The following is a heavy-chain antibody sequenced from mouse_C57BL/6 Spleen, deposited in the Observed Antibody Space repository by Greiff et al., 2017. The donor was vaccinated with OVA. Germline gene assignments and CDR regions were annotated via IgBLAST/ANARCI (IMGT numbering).Heavy chain of an antibody. CDR2: IDPSDSYT. V-gene: IGHV1-69*01. J-gene: IGHJ2*01. D-gene: IGHD1-1*01. CDR1: GYTFTSYW. CDR3: ARNPLTTVVAHFDY. Sequence: QVQLQQPGAELVMPGASVKLSCKASGYTFTSYWMHWVKQRPGQGLEWIGEIDPSDSYTNYNQKFKGKSTLTVDKSSSTAYMQLSSLTSEDSAVYYYARNPLTTVVAHFDYWGQGTTLTVSS.